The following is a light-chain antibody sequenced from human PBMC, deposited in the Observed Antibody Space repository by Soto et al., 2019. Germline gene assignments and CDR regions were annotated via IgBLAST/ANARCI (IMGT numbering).Light chain of an antibody. Sequence: EIVMTQSPATLSVSPGERATLSCRASQSVSSNLAWYQQKPDQTPRLLIYGASTRATGIPARFSGSGSGTEFTLTISRLEPEDSAVYYCQQYGSSPTWTFGQGTKVDIK. J-gene: IGKJ1*01. CDR3: QQYGSSPTWT. V-gene: IGKV3-15*01. CDR1: QSVSSN. CDR2: GAS.